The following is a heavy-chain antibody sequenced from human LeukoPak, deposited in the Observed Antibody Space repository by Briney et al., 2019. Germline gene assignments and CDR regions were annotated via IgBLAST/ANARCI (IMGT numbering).Heavy chain of an antibody. CDR3: AREGGSGWYSGWFDP. CDR2: ISSSSRHI. J-gene: IGHJ5*02. V-gene: IGHV3-21*01. CDR1: GFTFSSYG. Sequence: GGSLRLSCAASGFTFSSYGMSWVRQAPGKGLEWVSAISSSSRHIYYADSVKGRFTISRDNAKNSLYLQMNSLRAEDTALYYCAREGGSGWYSGWFDPWGQGTLVTVSS. D-gene: IGHD6-19*01.